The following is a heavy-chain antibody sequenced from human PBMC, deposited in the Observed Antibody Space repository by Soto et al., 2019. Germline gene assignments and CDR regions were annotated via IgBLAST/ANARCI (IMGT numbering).Heavy chain of an antibody. D-gene: IGHD5-12*01. V-gene: IGHV3-33*01. CDR1: GFTFSSYG. Sequence: GGSLRLSCAASGFTFSSYGMHWVRQAPGKGLEWVAVIWYDGSNKYYADSVKGRFTISRDNSKNTLYLQMNSLRAEDTAVYYCAREARGYVDDYYYYGMDVWGQGTTVTVSS. CDR3: AREARGYVDDYYYYGMDV. CDR2: IWYDGSNK. J-gene: IGHJ6*02.